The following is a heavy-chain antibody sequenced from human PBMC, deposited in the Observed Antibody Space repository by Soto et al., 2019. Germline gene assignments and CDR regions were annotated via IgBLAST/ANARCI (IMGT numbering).Heavy chain of an antibody. CDR1: GGTFNNFA. Sequence: QVQLVQSGPEVKKPGSSVKVSCKSSGGTFNNFAFNWVRQAPGQGLEWMAGIIPVFVTPHYAQRFQGRVTIPAAESKSTAYTELPSLTSEDTAVYCCAAKSGFPYYFDHWGQGTLVTVSS. CDR3: AAKSGFPYYFDH. D-gene: IGHD3-3*01. V-gene: IGHV1-69*01. CDR2: IIPVFVTP. J-gene: IGHJ4*02.